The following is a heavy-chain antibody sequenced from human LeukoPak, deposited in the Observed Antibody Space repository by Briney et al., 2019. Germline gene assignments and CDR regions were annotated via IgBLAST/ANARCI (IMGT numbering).Heavy chain of an antibody. CDR1: GFTFSRYW. CDR2: INSDESSI. V-gene: IGHV3-74*03. J-gene: IGHJ4*02. Sequence: GGSLRLSCAASGFTFSRYWMHWVRQAPGKGLVWVSRINSDESSITYADSVKGRFTISRDNAKNSLSLQMHSLRAEDTAVYYCARDGDVLGVSGSYFDYWGQGTLVTVSS. CDR3: ARDGDVLGVSGSYFDY. D-gene: IGHD1-26*01.